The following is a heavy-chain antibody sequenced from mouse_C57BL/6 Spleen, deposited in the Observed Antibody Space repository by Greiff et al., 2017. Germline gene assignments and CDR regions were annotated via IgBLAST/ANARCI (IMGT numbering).Heavy chain of an antibody. CDR3: TREGDYAHYFDY. CDR2: ISSGGDYI. CDR1: GFTFSSYA. J-gene: IGHJ2*01. D-gene: IGHD2-4*01. Sequence: EVQVVESGEGLVKPGGSLKLSCAASGFTFSSYAMSWVRQTPEKRLEWVAYISSGGDYIYYADAVKGRFTISRDNARNTLYLQMSSLKSEDTAMYYCTREGDYAHYFDYWGQGTTLTVSS. V-gene: IGHV5-9-1*02.